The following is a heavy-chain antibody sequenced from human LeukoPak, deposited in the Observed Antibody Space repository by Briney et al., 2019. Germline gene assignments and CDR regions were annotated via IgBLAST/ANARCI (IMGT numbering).Heavy chain of an antibody. CDR2: ISAYNGNT. D-gene: IGHD6-6*01. Sequence: VASVKVSCKASGYTFTSYGISWVRQAPGQGLEWMGWISAYNGNTNYAQKLQGRVTMTTDTSTSTAYMELRSLRSDDTAVYYCARGAKYSSSSPFGYWGQGTLVTVSS. V-gene: IGHV1-18*01. CDR3: ARGAKYSSSSPFGY. CDR1: GYTFTSYG. J-gene: IGHJ4*02.